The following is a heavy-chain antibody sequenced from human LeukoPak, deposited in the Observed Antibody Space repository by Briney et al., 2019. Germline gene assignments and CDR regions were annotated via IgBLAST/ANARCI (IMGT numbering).Heavy chain of an antibody. CDR2: INPNSGGT. J-gene: IGHJ3*02. D-gene: IGHD4-23*01. CDR3: ARGSDYDGNNDAFDI. CDR1: GYTFTGYY. V-gene: IGHV1-2*02. Sequence: ASVKVSCKASGYTFTGYYMHWVRQAPGQGLEWMGWINPNSGGTNYAQKFQGRVTMTRDTSISTAYMELSRLRSDDTAVYYCARGSDYDGNNDAFDIWGQGTMVTVSS.